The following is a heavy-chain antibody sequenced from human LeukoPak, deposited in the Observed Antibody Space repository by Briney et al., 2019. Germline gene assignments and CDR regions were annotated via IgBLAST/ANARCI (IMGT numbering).Heavy chain of an antibody. Sequence: PGGSLRLSCAASGFTFDDYAMHWVRQAPGKGLEWVSLISWDGGSTYYADSVKVRFTISRDNSTNSLYLQMNSLRAEDTALYYCAKDFDREMATIPSWGQGTMVTVSS. CDR2: ISWDGGST. D-gene: IGHD5-24*01. J-gene: IGHJ3*01. CDR3: AKDFDREMATIPS. V-gene: IGHV3-43D*03. CDR1: GFTFDDYA.